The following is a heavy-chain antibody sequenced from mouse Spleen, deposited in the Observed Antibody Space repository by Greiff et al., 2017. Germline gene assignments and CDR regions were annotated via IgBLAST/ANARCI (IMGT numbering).Heavy chain of an antibody. CDR1: GYAFSSSW. Sequence: QVQLQQSGPELVKPGASVKISCKASGYAFSSSWMNWVKQRPGKGLEWIGRIYPGDGDTNYNGKFKGKATLTADKSSSTAYMQLSSLTSEDSAVYFCARRITTGVAAYFDVWGTGTTVTVSS. CDR3: ARRITTGVAAYFDV. D-gene: IGHD1-1*01. J-gene: IGHJ1*03. V-gene: IGHV1-82*01. CDR2: IYPGDGDT.